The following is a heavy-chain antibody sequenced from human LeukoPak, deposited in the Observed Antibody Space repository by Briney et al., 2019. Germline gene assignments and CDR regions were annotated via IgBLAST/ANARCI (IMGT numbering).Heavy chain of an antibody. V-gene: IGHV1-69*05. CDR1: GGTFRSKA. CDR3: AKDMGDTHGYNSFSK. Sequence: GASVKVSCKASGGTFRSKAINWVRQAPGQGLEWMGGIIPLLNTSIYAQKFQGRVTIITDESATTADMELNSLRSEDTALYYCAKDMGDTHGYNSFSKWGQGTMVTVSS. D-gene: IGHD5-24*01. J-gene: IGHJ3*01. CDR2: IIPLLNTS.